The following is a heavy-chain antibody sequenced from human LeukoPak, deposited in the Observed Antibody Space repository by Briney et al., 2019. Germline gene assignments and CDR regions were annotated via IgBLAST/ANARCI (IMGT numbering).Heavy chain of an antibody. CDR3: AREAGYCTNGVCYSNWYFDL. CDR2: IKQDGSEK. V-gene: IGHV3-7*01. J-gene: IGHJ2*01. Sequence: PGGSLRLSCAASGFTFSSYWMSWVRQAPGKGLEWVANIKQDGSEKYYVDSVKGRFTISRDNAKNSLYLQMNSLRAEDTAVYYCAREAGYCTNGVCYSNWYFDLWGRGTLVTVSS. CDR1: GFTFSSYW. D-gene: IGHD2-8*01.